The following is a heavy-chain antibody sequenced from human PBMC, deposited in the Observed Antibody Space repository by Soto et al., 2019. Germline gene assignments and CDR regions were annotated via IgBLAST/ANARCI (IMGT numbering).Heavy chain of an antibody. J-gene: IGHJ6*02. CDR1: GGSISSYY. V-gene: IGHV4-59*01. CDR3: ARARYGSGSYYMDYYYYGMDV. CDR2: IYYSGST. Sequence: SETLSLTCTVSGGSISSYYWSWIRQPPGKGLEWIGYIYYSGSTNYNPSLKSRVTISVDTSKNQFSLKLSSVTAADTAVYYCARARYGSGSYYMDYYYYGMDVWGQGTTVTVSS. D-gene: IGHD3-10*01.